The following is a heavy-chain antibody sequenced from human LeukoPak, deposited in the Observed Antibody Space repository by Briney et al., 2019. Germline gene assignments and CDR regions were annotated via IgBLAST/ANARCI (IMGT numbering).Heavy chain of an antibody. CDR1: VGSISGHY. CDR3: ARHYDPPSYYSNYFDY. V-gene: IGHV4-59*08. Sequence: PSETLSLTCTVSVGSISGHYWSWLRQPPGKGLEWIGYVYSTGSTHYNPSLKSRITMSLDTSKNQFSLQLLSVTAADTAMYYCARHYDPPSYYSNYFDYWGQGTLITVSS. J-gene: IGHJ4*02. CDR2: VYSTGST. D-gene: IGHD3-22*01.